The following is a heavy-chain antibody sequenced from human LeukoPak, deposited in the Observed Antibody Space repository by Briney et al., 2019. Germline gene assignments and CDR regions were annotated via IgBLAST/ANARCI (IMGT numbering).Heavy chain of an antibody. V-gene: IGHV3-66*02. CDR2: IYSGGST. Sequence: GGSLRLSCAASGFTVSSNYMNWVRQAPGKGLGWVSVIYSGGSTYYADSVKGRFTISRDNSKDTLYLQMNSLRPEDKAVYYCARDRGSYAWDYWGQGTLVTVSS. D-gene: IGHD5-12*01. CDR1: GFTVSSNY. J-gene: IGHJ4*02. CDR3: ARDRGSYAWDY.